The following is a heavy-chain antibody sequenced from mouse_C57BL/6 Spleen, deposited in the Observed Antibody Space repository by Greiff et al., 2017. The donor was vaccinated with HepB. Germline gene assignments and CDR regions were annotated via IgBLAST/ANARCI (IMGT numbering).Heavy chain of an antibody. CDR3: VRLGTGAWFAY. V-gene: IGHV10-1*01. Sequence: EVILVESGGGLVQPKGSLKLSCAASGFSFNTYAMNWVRQAPGKGLEWVARIRSKSNNYATYYADSVKYRFTISRDDSESMLYLQMNNLKTEDTAMYYCVRLGTGAWFAYWGQGTLVTVSA. D-gene: IGHD4-1*01. CDR2: IRSKSNNYAT. CDR1: GFSFNTYA. J-gene: IGHJ3*01.